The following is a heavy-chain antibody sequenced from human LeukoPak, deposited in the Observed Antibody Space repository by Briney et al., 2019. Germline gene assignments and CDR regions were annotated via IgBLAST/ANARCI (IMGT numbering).Heavy chain of an antibody. CDR2: IYYSGST. CDR3: ARHQSSYGDYGFDY. Sequence: PSETLSLTCTVSGGSISSSSYYWGWIRQPPGKGLEWIGSIYYSGSTYYNPSLKSRVTISVDTSKNQFSLKLSSVTAADTAVYYCARHQSSYGDYGFDYWGRGTLVTVSS. J-gene: IGHJ4*02. D-gene: IGHD4-17*01. V-gene: IGHV4-39*01. CDR1: GGSISSSSYY.